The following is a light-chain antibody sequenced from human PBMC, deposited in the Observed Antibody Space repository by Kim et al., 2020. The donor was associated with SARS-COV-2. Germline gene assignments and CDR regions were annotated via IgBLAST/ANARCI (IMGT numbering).Light chain of an antibody. J-gene: IGKJ4*01. Sequence: ASVGDRVTITCRASQGISSSLAWFRQKVGTAPKLLIYDASTLQSGVPSRFSGSGSGTDFTLTISSLQPDDFATYYCQQLNSYPLTFGGGTKVDIK. V-gene: IGKV1-9*01. CDR1: QGISSS. CDR2: DAS. CDR3: QQLNSYPLT.